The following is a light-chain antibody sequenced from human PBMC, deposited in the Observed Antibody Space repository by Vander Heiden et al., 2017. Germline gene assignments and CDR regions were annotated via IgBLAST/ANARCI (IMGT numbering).Light chain of an antibody. CDR3: QQSDSTLWT. V-gene: IGKV1-39*01. CDR1: QSISSY. CDR2: AAS. J-gene: IGKJ1*01. Sequence: DIQMTQSPSSLSASVGDRVTITCLASQSISSYLNWYQQKPGKAPKLLIYAASSLQSGVPSRFSGSGSGTDFTLTISSLQPEDFATYYCQQSDSTLWTFGQGTKVEIK.